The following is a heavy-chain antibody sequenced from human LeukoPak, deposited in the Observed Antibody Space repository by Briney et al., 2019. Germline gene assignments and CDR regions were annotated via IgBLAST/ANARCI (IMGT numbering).Heavy chain of an antibody. D-gene: IGHD2-15*01. CDR1: GYIFTSYG. Sequence: ASVKVSCKASGYIFTSYGITWVRQAPGQGLEWMGWISAYKANTNYAQNLQGRATMTTDASTGTAYMELRSLRSDDTAVYYCARYCSGTKCPRGWFDPWGQGTLVTVSS. J-gene: IGHJ5*02. CDR2: ISAYKANT. CDR3: ARYCSGTKCPRGWFDP. V-gene: IGHV1-18*01.